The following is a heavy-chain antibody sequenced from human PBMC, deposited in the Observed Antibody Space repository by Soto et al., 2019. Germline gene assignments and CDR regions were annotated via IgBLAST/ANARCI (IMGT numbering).Heavy chain of an antibody. CDR3: ARSLWFGELH. J-gene: IGHJ4*02. D-gene: IGHD3-10*01. CDR1: GFSLCTTGVG. CDR2: IYWDNDK. Sequence: QITLKESGPTLVKLTQTLTLTCSFSGFSLCTTGVGVGLIRQSPGKALEWLAIIYWDNDKRYSPSLKSRVTITKDTSKNQVVVTVTDMDPVDTGTYYCARSLWFGELHWGQGALVTVSS. V-gene: IGHV2-5*02.